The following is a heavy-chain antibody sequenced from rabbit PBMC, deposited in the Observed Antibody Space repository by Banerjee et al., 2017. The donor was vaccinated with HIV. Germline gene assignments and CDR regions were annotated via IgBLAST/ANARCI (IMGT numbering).Heavy chain of an antibody. CDR1: GFTLSSYYM. CDR3: ARDYNGGGGVYEYANPL. J-gene: IGHJ4*01. V-gene: IGHV1S45*01. D-gene: IGHD6-1*01. Sequence: QEQLVESGGGLVQPEGSLTLTCTASGFTLSSYYMSWVRQAPGKGLEWIACIYTGDGSTYYASWTKGRFTISKTSSTTVTLQMTSLTAADTATYFCARDYNGGGGVYEYANPLWGQGTLVTVS. CDR2: IYTGDGST.